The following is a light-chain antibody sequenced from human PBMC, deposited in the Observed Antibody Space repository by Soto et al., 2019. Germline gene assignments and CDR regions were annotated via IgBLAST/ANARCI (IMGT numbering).Light chain of an antibody. CDR3: SSYAGTNNRYV. CDR1: GSDIGGYNF. J-gene: IGLJ1*01. V-gene: IGLV2-8*01. Sequence: QSALTQPPSASGSPGQSVTISCTGTGSDIGGYNFVSWYQQHPGKAPKLIIYEVNKRPSGVPDRFSGSKSGNTASLTVSGLHADDEADYYCSSYAGTNNRYVFGTGTKVTVL. CDR2: EVN.